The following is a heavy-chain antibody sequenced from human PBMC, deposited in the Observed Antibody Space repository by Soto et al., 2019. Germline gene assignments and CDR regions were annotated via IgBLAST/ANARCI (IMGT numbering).Heavy chain of an antibody. V-gene: IGHV3-30-3*01. Sequence: GGSLSLSCAASGFTFSSYAMHWVRQAQGKGLEWVAVISYDGSNKYYPASVKGRFTISRDNSKNTLYLQMNSLRAEDTAVYYCARDVSIAARRGGDYYYYGMDVWGQGTTVTVSS. J-gene: IGHJ6*02. CDR2: ISYDGSNK. CDR3: ARDVSIAARRGGDYYYYGMDV. CDR1: GFTFSSYA. D-gene: IGHD6-6*01.